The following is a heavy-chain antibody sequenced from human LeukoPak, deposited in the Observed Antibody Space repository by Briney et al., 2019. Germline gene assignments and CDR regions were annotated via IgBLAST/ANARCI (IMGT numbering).Heavy chain of an antibody. CDR2: ITGYSIYT. D-gene: IGHD3-9*01. CDR1: GFTFSDYY. CDR3: ARGFRVDWYPYYYGMDV. J-gene: IGHJ6*02. Sequence: GGSLRLSCAASGFTFSDYYMSWIRQAPGKGLEWVSYITGYSIYTNYADSVKGRFTISRDNAKNSLYLQMNSLRAEDTAVYYCARGFRVDWYPYYYGMDVWGQGTTVTVSS. V-gene: IGHV3-11*06.